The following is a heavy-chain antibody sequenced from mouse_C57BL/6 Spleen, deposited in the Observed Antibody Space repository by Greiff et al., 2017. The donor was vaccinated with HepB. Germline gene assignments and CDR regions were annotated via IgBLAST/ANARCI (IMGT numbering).Heavy chain of an antibody. V-gene: IGHV5-17*01. CDR3: ARDYDYDGGAFDY. D-gene: IGHD2-4*01. Sequence: EVKVVESGGGLVKPGGSLKLSCAASGFTFSDYGMHWVRQAPEKGLEWVAYISSGSSTIYYADTVKGRFTISRDNAKNTLFLQMTSLRYEDTAMYYCARDYDYDGGAFDYWGQGTTLTVSS. CDR1: GFTFSDYG. CDR2: ISSGSSTI. J-gene: IGHJ2*01.